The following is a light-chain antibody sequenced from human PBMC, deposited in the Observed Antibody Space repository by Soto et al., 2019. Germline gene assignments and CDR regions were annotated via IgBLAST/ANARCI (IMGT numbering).Light chain of an antibody. Sequence: DIQMTQSPSSLSASVGDRVTITCRASQSISTYLNWYQQKPGKAPKLLIYATSNLQSGVPSRFSGRGSGTDFTLTISSLQPEDFATYYCQQSYSTLCTFGQGTKLEIK. J-gene: IGKJ2*02. CDR3: QQSYSTLCT. V-gene: IGKV1-39*01. CDR2: ATS. CDR1: QSISTY.